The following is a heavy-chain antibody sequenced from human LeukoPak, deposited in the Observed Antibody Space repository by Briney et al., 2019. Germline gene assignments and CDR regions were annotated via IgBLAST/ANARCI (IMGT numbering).Heavy chain of an antibody. CDR1: GYSISSGYY. CDR2: IYHSGST. CDR3: ARADFDY. J-gene: IGHJ4*02. Sequence: PSETLSLTCTVSGYSISSGYYWGWIRQPPGKGLEWIGSIYHSGSTYYNPSLKSRVTISVDTSKNQFSLKLSSVTAADTAVYYCARADFDYWGQGTLVTVSS. V-gene: IGHV4-38-2*02.